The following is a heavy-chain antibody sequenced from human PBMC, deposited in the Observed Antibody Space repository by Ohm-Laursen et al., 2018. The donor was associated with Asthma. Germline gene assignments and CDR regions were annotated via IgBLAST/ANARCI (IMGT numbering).Heavy chain of an antibody. CDR2: CGSYYDGGLK. D-gene: IGHD3-3*01. V-gene: IGHV3-30-3*01. Sequence: SLRLSCAASGFTFRSYAMHWVRQAPGKGLEWVAVCGSYYDGGLKYYADSVNGRFTVSRDDSKNTLYLQMNSLRPDDTAVYYCARDVMEWYLPAFDFWGQGTLVTVSS. CDR1: GFTFRSYA. CDR3: ARDVMEWYLPAFDF. J-gene: IGHJ4*02.